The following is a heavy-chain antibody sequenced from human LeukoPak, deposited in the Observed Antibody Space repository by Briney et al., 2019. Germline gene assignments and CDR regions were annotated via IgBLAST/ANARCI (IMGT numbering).Heavy chain of an antibody. CDR2: ISGSGTTI. CDR1: GFTFSDYY. J-gene: IGHJ3*02. V-gene: IGHV3-11*01. D-gene: IGHD2-2*01. CDR3: ARDIPARYCSSTSCYLDAFDI. Sequence: PGGSLRLSCAGSGFTFSDYYMSWIRQAPGKGLEWVSYISGSGTTIYYADSVKGRFTISRDNAKSSLYLQMNSLRVEDTAVYYCARDIPARYCSSTSCYLDAFDIWGQGTMVTVSS.